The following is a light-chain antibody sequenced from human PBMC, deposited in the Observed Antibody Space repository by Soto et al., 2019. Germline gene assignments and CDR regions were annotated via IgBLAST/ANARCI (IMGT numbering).Light chain of an antibody. CDR1: QSVSSN. CDR3: QQYNNWPRT. V-gene: IGKV3-15*01. CDR2: RVS. J-gene: IGKJ1*01. Sequence: EIVMTQSPATLSVSPGERATLSCRASQSVSSNLAWYQQKPGQAPRLLIYRVSTRATGIPARFSGSGSGTEFTLTISSLQSEDFAVYYCQQYNNWPRTFGQGTKVEIK.